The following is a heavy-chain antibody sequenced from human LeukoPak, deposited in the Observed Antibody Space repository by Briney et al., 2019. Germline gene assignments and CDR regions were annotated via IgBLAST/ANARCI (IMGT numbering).Heavy chain of an antibody. CDR1: GYTFSGYY. V-gene: IGHV1-2*02. CDR3: ARGRGGATTGFDH. D-gene: IGHD1-26*01. J-gene: IGHJ4*02. CDR2: INSNSGAR. Sequence: ASVTVSCKASGYTFSGYYMHWVRQAPGQGLESMGWINSNSGARNYAPKFQGRVTFSRDNSISTAYMELSSLRSDDTAIYYCARGRGGATTGFDHWGQGTLVTFSS.